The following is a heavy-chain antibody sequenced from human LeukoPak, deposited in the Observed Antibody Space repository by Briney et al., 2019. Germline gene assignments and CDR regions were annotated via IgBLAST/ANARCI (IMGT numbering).Heavy chain of an antibody. CDR3: ARDKDTMMVVAHAFDI. D-gene: IGHD3-22*01. V-gene: IGHV3-7*01. J-gene: IGHJ3*02. Sequence: GGSLRLSCAASGFTFSSYWTSWVRQAPGKGLEWVANIKQDGSEKYYVDSVKGRFTISRDNAKNSLYLQMNSLRAEDTAVYYCARDKDTMMVVAHAFDIWGQGTMVTVSS. CDR1: GFTFSSYW. CDR2: IKQDGSEK.